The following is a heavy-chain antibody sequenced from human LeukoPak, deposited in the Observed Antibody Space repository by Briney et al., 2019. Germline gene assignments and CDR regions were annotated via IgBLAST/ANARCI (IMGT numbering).Heavy chain of an antibody. CDR3: ARAGVIRYVAWLINYYMDV. CDR1: GFTFTNHA. Sequence: PGGSLRLSCAASGFTFTNHAMQWVRQAPGKGLEYVSAISGNGGSTYYANSVKGRFTISRDNSKNTVYLQMDSLRAEDMAVYYCARAGVIRYVAWLINYYMDVWGRGTLVTVYS. J-gene: IGHJ4*02. CDR2: ISGNGGST. D-gene: IGHD3-9*01. V-gene: IGHV3-64*01.